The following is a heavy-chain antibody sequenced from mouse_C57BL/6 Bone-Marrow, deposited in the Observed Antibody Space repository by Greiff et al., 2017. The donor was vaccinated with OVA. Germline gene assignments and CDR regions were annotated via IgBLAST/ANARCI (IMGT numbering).Heavy chain of an antibody. D-gene: IGHD1-1*01. Sequence: EVQLKESGPGFVKPSQSLSLTCSVTGYSITSGYYWNWLRQFPGNQLEWMGIISYDGSNNYNPSLKNRIPITRDTSKNKLFLKLNSVTTEDTATYDCARERVYYGSSGYFDVWGTGTTVTVSS. CDR3: ARERVYYGSSGYFDV. J-gene: IGHJ1*03. V-gene: IGHV3-6*01. CDR2: ISYDGSN. CDR1: GYSITSGYY.